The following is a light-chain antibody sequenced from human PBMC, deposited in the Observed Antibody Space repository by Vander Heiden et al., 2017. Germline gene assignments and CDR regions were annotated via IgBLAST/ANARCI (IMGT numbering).Light chain of an antibody. CDR1: ALPKQY. V-gene: IGLV3-25*03. CDR2: KDS. Sequence: SYELTQPPSVSVSPGQTARITCSGDALPKQYAYWYQQKPGQAPVLVIYKDSERPSGIPERFSGSSSGTIVTLTISGVQAEDEADYYCQSADSSGRYVLGAGTKV. CDR3: QSADSSGRYV. J-gene: IGLJ1*01.